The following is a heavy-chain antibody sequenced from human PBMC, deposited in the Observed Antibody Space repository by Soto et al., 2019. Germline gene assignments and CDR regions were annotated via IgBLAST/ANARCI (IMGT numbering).Heavy chain of an antibody. D-gene: IGHD2-15*01. Sequence: SETLSLTCAVSGCSISSGGYSWSWIRQPPGKGLEWIGYIYYSGSTYYNPSLKSRVTISVDTSKNQFSLTLTSVTAADTAVYYFARQCRGVTCHWFVPWGQGTMVTVS. CDR3: ARQCRGVTCHWFVP. CDR2: IYYSGST. V-gene: IGHV4-30-2*05. J-gene: IGHJ5*02. CDR1: GCSISSGGYS.